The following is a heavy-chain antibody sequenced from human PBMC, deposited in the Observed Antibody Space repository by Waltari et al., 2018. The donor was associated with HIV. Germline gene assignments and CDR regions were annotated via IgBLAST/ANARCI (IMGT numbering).Heavy chain of an antibody. J-gene: IGHJ6*02. Sequence: QVHLVESGGGVVQPGRSLRLSCAASVFTFNIYGMHWVRQAPGKGLEWVAVILYDGSQRYYADSVKGRFIISRDNSKNMLYLQMNSLRVEDTATYYCAKDQGRYYFGMDVWGQGTTVTVSS. CDR1: VFTFNIYG. CDR2: ILYDGSQR. V-gene: IGHV3-30*18. CDR3: AKDQGRYYFGMDV. D-gene: IGHD3-16*01.